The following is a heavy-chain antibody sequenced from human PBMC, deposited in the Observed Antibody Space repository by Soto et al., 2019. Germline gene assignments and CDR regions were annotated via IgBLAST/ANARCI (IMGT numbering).Heavy chain of an antibody. Sequence: QVQLVQSGAEVRKPGASVKVSCKASGYTFTNYAVHWARQVPGQRLEWMGWINAGNGDTEYSQKFQDRVTITRDTSASTAYMELSSLRSEDTAVYYCARGSTSNWPSDYWGQGTLVTVSS. J-gene: IGHJ4*02. D-gene: IGHD6-13*01. CDR1: GYTFTNYA. V-gene: IGHV1-3*01. CDR2: INAGNGDT. CDR3: ARGSTSNWPSDY.